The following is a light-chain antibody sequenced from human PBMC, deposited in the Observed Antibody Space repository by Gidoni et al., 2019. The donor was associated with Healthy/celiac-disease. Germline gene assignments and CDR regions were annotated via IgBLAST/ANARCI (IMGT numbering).Light chain of an antibody. CDR3: QQYDNLPRLT. V-gene: IGKV1-33*01. Sequence: DIQMTQSPSSLSASVGDRVTITCQASQDISKYLNWYQQKPGKASKLLIYDASNLETGVPSRFSGSGSGTDFTFTISSLQPEDIATYYCQQYDNLPRLTFGGGTKVEIK. CDR2: DAS. CDR1: QDISKY. J-gene: IGKJ4*01.